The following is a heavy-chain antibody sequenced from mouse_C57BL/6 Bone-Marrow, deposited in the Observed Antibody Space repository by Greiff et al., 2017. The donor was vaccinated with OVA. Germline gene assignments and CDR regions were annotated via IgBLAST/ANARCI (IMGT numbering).Heavy chain of an antibody. D-gene: IGHD2-1*01. CDR3: ARDGIYGNYWFAY. CDR2: ISYDGSN. V-gene: IGHV3-6*01. CDR1: GYSITSGYY. J-gene: IGHJ3*01. Sequence: DVQLQESGPGLVKPSQSLSLTCSVTGYSITSGYYWNWIRQFPGNKLEWMGYISYDGSNNYNPSLKNRISITRDTSKNQFFLKLNSVTTEDTATYYCARDGIYGNYWFAYWGQGTLVTVSA.